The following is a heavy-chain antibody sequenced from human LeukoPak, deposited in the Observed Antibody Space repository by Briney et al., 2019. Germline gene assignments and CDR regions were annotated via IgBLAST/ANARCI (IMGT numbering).Heavy chain of an antibody. V-gene: IGHV3-48*01. J-gene: IGHJ3*02. D-gene: IGHD3-22*01. CDR3: AREDGSGYSTGAFDI. CDR2: ISSSSSTI. CDR1: GFTFSSYS. Sequence: GGSLRLSCAASGFTFSSYSMNWVRQAPRKGLEWVSYISSSSSTIYYADSVKGRFTISRDNAKNSLYLQMNSLRAEDTAVYYCAREDGSGYSTGAFDIWGQGTMVTVSS.